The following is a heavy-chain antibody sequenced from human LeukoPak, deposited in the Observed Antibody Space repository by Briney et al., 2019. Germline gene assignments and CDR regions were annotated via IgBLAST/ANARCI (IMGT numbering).Heavy chain of an antibody. CDR2: ISYDGSNK. Sequence: PGGSLRLSCAASGFTFSSYAMHWVRQAPGKGLEWVAVISYDGSNKYYADSVKGRSTISRDNSKNTLYLQMNSLRAEDTAVYYCARDHSGYCSGGSCYGRAHYYYGMDVWGQGTTVTVSS. CDR1: GFTFSSYA. D-gene: IGHD2-15*01. CDR3: ARDHSGYCSGGSCYGRAHYYYGMDV. V-gene: IGHV3-30-3*01. J-gene: IGHJ6*02.